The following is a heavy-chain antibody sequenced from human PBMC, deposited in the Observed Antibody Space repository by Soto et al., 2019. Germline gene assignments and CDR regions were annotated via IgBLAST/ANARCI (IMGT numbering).Heavy chain of an antibody. CDR3: ARAPEADFWSGYYTGYYYYYMDV. CDR1: GESVSSNSAA. V-gene: IGHV6-1*01. D-gene: IGHD3-3*01. CDR2: TYYRSKWYN. J-gene: IGHJ6*03. Sequence: PSQTLSLTCAISGESVSSNSAAWNWIRQSPSRGLEWLGRTYYRSKWYNDYAVSVKSRITINPDTSKNQFSLQLNSVTPGDTAVYYCARAPEADFWSGYYTGYYYYYMDVWGKGTTVTVSS.